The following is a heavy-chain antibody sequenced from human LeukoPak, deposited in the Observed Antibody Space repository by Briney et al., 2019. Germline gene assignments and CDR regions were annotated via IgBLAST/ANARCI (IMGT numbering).Heavy chain of an antibody. CDR2: IYPGDSDT. Sequence: GESLKISCKGSGYSFTSYWIGWVRQMPGKGLEWMGIIYPGDSDTRYSPSFQGQVTISADKSISTAYLQWSSLKASDTAMYYCARRRFEYSSSSESYYFDYWGQGTLVTVSS. D-gene: IGHD6-6*01. J-gene: IGHJ4*02. CDR1: GYSFTSYW. CDR3: ARRRFEYSSSSESYYFDY. V-gene: IGHV5-51*01.